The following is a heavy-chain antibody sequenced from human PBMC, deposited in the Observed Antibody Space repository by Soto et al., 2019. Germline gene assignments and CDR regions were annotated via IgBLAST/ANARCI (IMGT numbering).Heavy chain of an antibody. CDR3: ARDWGDSNYAWNWFDP. V-gene: IGHV1-3*01. D-gene: IGHD4-4*01. CDR1: GYTFTSYA. CDR2: INAGNGNT. J-gene: IGHJ5*02. Sequence: ASVKVSCKASGYTFTSYAMHWVRQAPGQRLEWMGWINAGNGNTKYSQKFQGRVTITRDTSASTAYMELSSLRSEDTAVYYCARDWGDSNYAWNWFDPWGQGTLVTVSS.